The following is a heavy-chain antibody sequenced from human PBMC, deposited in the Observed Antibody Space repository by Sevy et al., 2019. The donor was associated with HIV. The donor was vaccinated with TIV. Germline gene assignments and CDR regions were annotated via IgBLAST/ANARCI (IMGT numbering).Heavy chain of an antibody. CDR3: AKFKKRPHVWLPGGLDV. CDR1: GFIVNNYW. J-gene: IGHJ6*02. Sequence: GGSLRLSCVASGFIVNNYWMTWVRQAPGKGLEWVANIKEDGSEKYYGGSVKGRFTISRDDAENSLFLQMNRLRVEDTAVYYCAKFKKRPHVWLPGGLDVWGQGTTVTVSS. V-gene: IGHV3-7*01. D-gene: IGHD3-16*01. CDR2: IKEDGSEK.